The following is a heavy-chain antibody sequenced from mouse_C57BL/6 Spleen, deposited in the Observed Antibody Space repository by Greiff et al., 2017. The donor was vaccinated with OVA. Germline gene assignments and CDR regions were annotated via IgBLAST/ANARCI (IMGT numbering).Heavy chain of an antibody. D-gene: IGHD2-3*01. CDR1: GFPFSSYA. V-gene: IGHV5-4*03. J-gene: IGHJ2*01. CDR2: ISDGGSYT. CDR3: ARGGMVAYYFDY. Sequence: EVKLVESGGGLVKPGGSLKLSCAASGFPFSSYAMSWVRQTPEKRLEWVATISDGGSYTYYPDNVKGRFTISRDNAKNNLYLQMSHLKSEDTAMYYCARGGMVAYYFDYWGQGTTLTVSS.